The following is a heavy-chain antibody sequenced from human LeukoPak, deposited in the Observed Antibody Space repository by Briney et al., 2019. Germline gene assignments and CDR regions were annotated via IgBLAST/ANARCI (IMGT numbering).Heavy chain of an antibody. V-gene: IGHV3-23*01. D-gene: IGHD6-6*01. CDR2: ISGFGDNP. CDR3: AKLIRGWDVVLDY. Sequence: PGGSLRLSCAASGFTFSTYAMSWVRQAPGKGLEWVSAISGFGDNPHYADSVKGRFTISKDSSKNTLYLQINSLRAEDTAVYYCAKLIRGWDVVLDYWGRGILITVSS. J-gene: IGHJ4*02. CDR1: GFTFSTYA.